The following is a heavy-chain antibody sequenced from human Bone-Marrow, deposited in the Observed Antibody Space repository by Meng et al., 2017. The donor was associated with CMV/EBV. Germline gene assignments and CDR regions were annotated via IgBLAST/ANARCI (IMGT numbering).Heavy chain of an antibody. CDR1: GYTFTSYG. D-gene: IGHD6-19*01. CDR3: ARTSRLAVAGTKYYFDY. CDR2: ISAYNGNT. V-gene: IGHV1-18*01. Sequence: ASGKVSGKASGYTFTSYGISWVRQAPGQGLEWMGWISAYNGNTNYAQKLQGRVTMTTDTSTSTAYMELRSLRSDETAVYYCARTSRLAVAGTKYYFDYWGHGTLVTVSS. J-gene: IGHJ4*01.